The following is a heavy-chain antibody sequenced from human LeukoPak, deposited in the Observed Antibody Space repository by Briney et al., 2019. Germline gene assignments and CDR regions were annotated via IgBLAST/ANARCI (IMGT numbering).Heavy chain of an antibody. CDR2: IYYSGST. CDR1: GGSISSGDYY. Sequence: SQTLSLTCTVSGGSISSGDYYWSWIRQPPGKGLEWIGYIYYSGSTYYNPSLKSRVTISADTSKNQFSLKLSSVTAADTAVYYCARGRTRITKSRHFDYWGQGTLVTVSS. J-gene: IGHJ4*02. V-gene: IGHV4-30-4*01. D-gene: IGHD3-10*01. CDR3: ARGRTRITKSRHFDY.